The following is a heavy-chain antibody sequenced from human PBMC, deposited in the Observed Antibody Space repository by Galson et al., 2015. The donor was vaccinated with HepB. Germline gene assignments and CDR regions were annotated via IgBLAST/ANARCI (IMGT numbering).Heavy chain of an antibody. CDR3: ARGMVSGTYYYYGLDV. J-gene: IGHJ6*02. Sequence: SVKVSCKASGYTFTSYYMHWVRQAPGQGLEWMGIINPSGGSTTYAQEFQGRVAMTRDTSTNTLYMELSNLRSEDTAVYFCARGMVSGTYYYYGLDVWGQGTTVTVSS. CDR2: INPSGGST. D-gene: IGHD3-10*01. CDR1: GYTFTSYY. V-gene: IGHV1-46*01.